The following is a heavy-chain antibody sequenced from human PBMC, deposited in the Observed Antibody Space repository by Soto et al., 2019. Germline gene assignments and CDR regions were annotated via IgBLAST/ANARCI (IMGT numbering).Heavy chain of an antibody. CDR1: DGYISSSNW. CDR2: IYHSGST. Sequence: PSETLSLTCTVSDGYISSSNWWSWVRKPPGKGLEWIGEIYHSGSTNYNPSLKSRVTISVDKSKNQFSLKLSSVTAADTAVYYCARVLGIVGATLGAFDIWGQGTMVTVSS. CDR3: ARVLGIVGATLGAFDI. V-gene: IGHV4-4*02. D-gene: IGHD1-26*01. J-gene: IGHJ3*02.